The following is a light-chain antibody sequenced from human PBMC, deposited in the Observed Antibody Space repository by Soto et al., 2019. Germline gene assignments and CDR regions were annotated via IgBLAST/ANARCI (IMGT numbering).Light chain of an antibody. CDR2: KAS. CDR1: QSISVW. V-gene: IGKV1-5*03. CDR3: QRYGGYSNS. Sequence: DIQMTQSPSTLSASVGDRVKITCRASQSISVWLAWYQQKPGKGPKLLIYKASCLESGVPSRFSGRGSGTEFTRPISSRQPHDCAAYSCQRYGGYSNSFGEGTKLEIK. J-gene: IGKJ2*01.